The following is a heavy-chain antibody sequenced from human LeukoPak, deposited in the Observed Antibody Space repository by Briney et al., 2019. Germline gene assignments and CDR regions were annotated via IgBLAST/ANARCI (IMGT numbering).Heavy chain of an antibody. CDR2: IKQDGSEK. D-gene: IGHD4-23*01. V-gene: IGHV3-7*01. CDR3: AREREPMGYGGPFDY. Sequence: GGPLRLSCAASGFTFSSYWMGWVRQAPGKGLEWVANIKQDGSEKYYVDSVKGRFTISRDNAKNSLYLQMNSLRAEDTAVYYCAREREPMGYGGPFDYWGQGTLVTVSS. CDR1: GFTFSSYW. J-gene: IGHJ4*02.